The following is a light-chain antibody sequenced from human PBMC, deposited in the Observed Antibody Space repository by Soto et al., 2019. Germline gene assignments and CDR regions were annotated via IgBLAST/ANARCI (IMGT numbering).Light chain of an antibody. CDR2: EIS. J-gene: IGLJ3*02. CDR1: SNNIGNYNL. V-gene: IGLV2-23*02. CDR3: CSSSASGATFDVL. Sequence: QSALTQPASVSGSPGQAITISCTGTSNNIGNYNLVSWYQLHPGKAPRLMIYEISQRPSGVSDRFSGSKSGNTASLTISGLQAEDEADYYCCSSSASGATFDVLFGGGTKLTVL.